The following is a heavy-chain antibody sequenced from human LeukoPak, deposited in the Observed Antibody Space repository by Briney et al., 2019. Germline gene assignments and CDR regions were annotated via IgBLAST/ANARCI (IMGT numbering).Heavy chain of an antibody. CDR2: IYYSGST. Sequence: SETLSLTCTVSGGSISSSSYYWGWIRQPPGKGLEWIGSIYYSGSTYYNPSLKSRVTISVDTSKNQFSLKLSSVTAADTAVYYCARAISGWYPSDYWGQGTLVTVSS. J-gene: IGHJ4*02. CDR1: GGSISSSSYY. D-gene: IGHD6-19*01. V-gene: IGHV4-39*07. CDR3: ARAISGWYPSDY.